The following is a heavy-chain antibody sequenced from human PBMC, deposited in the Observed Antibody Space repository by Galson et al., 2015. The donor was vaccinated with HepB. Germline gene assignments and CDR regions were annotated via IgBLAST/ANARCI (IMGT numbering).Heavy chain of an antibody. CDR1: GYNFRDYW. Sequence: QSGAEVKKPGESLKISCKGSGYNFRDYWIGWVRQMPGKGLQWMGIIYPDDSDTRYSPSFQGQVTISADKSISPAYLQFRSLKASDTAIYYCARLVITLVRGVITHPLAVYWGQGTLVTVSS. V-gene: IGHV5-51*01. J-gene: IGHJ4*02. CDR3: ARLVITLVRGVITHPLAVY. CDR2: IYPDDSDT. D-gene: IGHD3-10*01.